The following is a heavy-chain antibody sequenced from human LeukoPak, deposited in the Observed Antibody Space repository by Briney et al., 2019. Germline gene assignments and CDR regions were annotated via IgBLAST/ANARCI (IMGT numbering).Heavy chain of an antibody. CDR1: GYAFSTYG. CDR2: LSFDGSNE. D-gene: IGHD3-10*01. J-gene: IGHJ4*02. V-gene: IGHV3-30*03. CDR3: AEGSGSSGGNDLLGVVDY. Sequence: GRSLRLSCAASGYAFSTYGIHWVRQAPGKGLEWVAVLSFDGSNEYYADSVKGRFTVSRDNSKNTLYMQMNSLRDEDTAVYYCAEGSGSSGGNDLLGVVDYWGQGTLVTVSS.